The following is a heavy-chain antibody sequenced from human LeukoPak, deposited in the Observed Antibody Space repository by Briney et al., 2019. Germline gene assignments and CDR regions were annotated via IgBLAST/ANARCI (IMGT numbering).Heavy chain of an antibody. CDR1: EFSVGSNY. CDR2: ISYDGSNK. V-gene: IGHV3-30*03. J-gene: IGHJ4*02. Sequence: GGSLRLSCAASEFSVGSNYMTWVRQAPGKGLEWVAVISYDGSNKDYADSVKGRFTISRDDSKNTLFLQMNSLRIDDTAVYYCARLKAVAGPHYYFDYWGQGTLVTVSS. CDR3: ARLKAVAGPHYYFDY. D-gene: IGHD6-19*01.